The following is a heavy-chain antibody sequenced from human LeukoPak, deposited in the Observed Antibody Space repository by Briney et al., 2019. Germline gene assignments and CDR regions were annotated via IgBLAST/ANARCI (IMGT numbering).Heavy chain of an antibody. CDR3: AKMGYYYDSSGYYLSSGPIDY. CDR1: GFTFSSYA. V-gene: IGHV3-23*01. J-gene: IGHJ4*02. Sequence: GGSLRLSCAASGFTFSSYAMSWVRQAPGKGLEWVSAISGSGGSTYYADSVKGRFTISRDNSKNTLYLQMNSLRAEDTAVYYCAKMGYYYDSSGYYLSSGPIDYWGQGTLVTVSS. CDR2: ISGSGGST. D-gene: IGHD3-22*01.